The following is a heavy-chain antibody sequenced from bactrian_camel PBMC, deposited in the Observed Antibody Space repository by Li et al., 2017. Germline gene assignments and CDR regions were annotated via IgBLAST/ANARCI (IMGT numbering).Heavy chain of an antibody. V-gene: IGHV3S25*01. Sequence: VESGGGLVQSGGSLRLSCAASGFTFSSRWMYRVRQAPGKGLEWVSGINQNGGTTVYADSLKGRFTMSRDNAHNTAYLQMNSLKPEDTAMYFCAARGLGADCSGPRRSSAEYVYWGQGTQVTVS. CDR2: INQNGGTT. CDR1: GFTFSSRW. CDR3: AARGLGADCSGPRRSSAEYVY. J-gene: IGHJ4*01. D-gene: IGHD3*01.